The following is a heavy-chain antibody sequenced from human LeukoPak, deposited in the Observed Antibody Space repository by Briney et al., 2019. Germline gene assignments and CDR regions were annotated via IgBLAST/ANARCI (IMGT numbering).Heavy chain of an antibody. J-gene: IGHJ1*01. V-gene: IGHV3-74*01. Sequence: GGSLRLSCAASGLSFSSYWMHWVRHAPGKGLVWVSRIKSDGKTNYADSVKGRFTISRDNANNTVSLQMNSLRAEDTGVYYCARAPSEIGGYYPEYFRHWGQGTLVTVSS. CDR2: IKSDGKT. CDR3: ARAPSEIGGYYPEYFRH. D-gene: IGHD3-22*01. CDR1: GLSFSSYW.